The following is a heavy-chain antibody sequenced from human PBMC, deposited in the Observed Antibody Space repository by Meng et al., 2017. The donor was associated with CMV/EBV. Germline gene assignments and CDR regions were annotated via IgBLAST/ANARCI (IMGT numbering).Heavy chain of an antibody. Sequence: SVKVSCKASGYTFTGYYMHWVRQAPGQGLEWMGGIIPIFGTANYAQKFQGRVTITTDESTSTAYMELSSLRSEDTAVYYCARPYYDILTDYYYYYGMDVWGQGTTVTVSS. CDR2: IIPIFGTA. J-gene: IGHJ6*02. CDR1: GYTFTGYY. D-gene: IGHD3-9*01. V-gene: IGHV1-69*05. CDR3: ARPYYDILTDYYYYYGMDV.